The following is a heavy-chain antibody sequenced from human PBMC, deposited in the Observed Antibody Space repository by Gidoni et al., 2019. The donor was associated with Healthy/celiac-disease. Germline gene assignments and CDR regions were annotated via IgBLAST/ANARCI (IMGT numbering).Heavy chain of an antibody. CDR1: GYSLSTSGMC. V-gene: IGHV2-70*01. D-gene: IGHD1-26*01. CDR2: IDWDDDK. CDR3: ARIETTTWYFDL. Sequence: QVTLRESGPALVKPKQTLTLTCTFSGYSLSTSGMCVSWIRQPPGKALEWLALIDWDDDKYYSTSLKTRLTISKDTSKNQVVLTMTNMDPVDTATYYCARIETTTWYFDLWGRGTLVTVSS. J-gene: IGHJ2*01.